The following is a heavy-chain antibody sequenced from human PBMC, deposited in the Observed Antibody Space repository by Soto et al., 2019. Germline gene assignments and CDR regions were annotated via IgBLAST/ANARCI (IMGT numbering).Heavy chain of an antibody. D-gene: IGHD2-15*01. CDR2: IIPIFGTA. Sequence: EASVKVSCKASGGTFSSYAISWVRQAPGQGLEWMGGIIPIFGTANYAQKFQGRVTITADESTSTAYMELSSLRSEDTAVYYCARWDRYCSGGSCYSNYYYYGMDVWGQGTTVTVSS. J-gene: IGHJ6*02. CDR1: GGTFSSYA. V-gene: IGHV1-69*13. CDR3: ARWDRYCSGGSCYSNYYYYGMDV.